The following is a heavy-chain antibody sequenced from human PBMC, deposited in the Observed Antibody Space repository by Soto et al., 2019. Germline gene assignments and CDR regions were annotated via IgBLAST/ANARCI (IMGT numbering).Heavy chain of an antibody. Sequence: QLRLQESGSGLVKPSQALSLTCTVSSGSINSGVYSWNWIRQPPGEKLEWIGYIYQSGTTYYNPSLGGRASISLDGSINHVSLNLRYVTAADTAVYYCVRGGVPVAIGGFDLWGQGRLVTVSS. J-gene: IGHJ5*02. CDR1: SGSINSGVYS. V-gene: IGHV4-30-2*01. CDR3: VRGGVPVAIGGFDL. CDR2: IYQSGTT. D-gene: IGHD2-2*01.